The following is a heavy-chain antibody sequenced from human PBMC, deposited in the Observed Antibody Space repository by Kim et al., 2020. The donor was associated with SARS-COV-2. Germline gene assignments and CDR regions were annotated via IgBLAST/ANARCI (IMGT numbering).Heavy chain of an antibody. V-gene: IGHV3-30-3*01. Sequence: GGSLRLSCAASGFTFSSYAMHWVRQAPGKGLEWVAVISYDGSNKYYADSVKGRFTISRVNSKNTLYLQMNSLRAEDTAVYYCARASFGSYYYGMDVWGQG. CDR2: ISYDGSNK. CDR1: GFTFSSYA. J-gene: IGHJ6*02. D-gene: IGHD3-3*01. CDR3: ARASFGSYYYGMDV.